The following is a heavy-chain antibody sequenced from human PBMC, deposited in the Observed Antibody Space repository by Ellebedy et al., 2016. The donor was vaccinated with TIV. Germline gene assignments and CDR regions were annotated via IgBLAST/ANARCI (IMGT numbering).Heavy chain of an antibody. Sequence: GESLKISXTASGFTFSSYVMSWVRQAPGKGLKWVSGISRSGGSTYYADSVKGRFTISRDNSKNTLYLQMNSLRAEDTAVYYCAKRRGVLLWFGEPQLNPFDYWGQGTLVTVSS. D-gene: IGHD3-10*01. CDR3: AKRRGVLLWFGEPQLNPFDY. V-gene: IGHV3-23*01. J-gene: IGHJ4*02. CDR2: ISRSGGST. CDR1: GFTFSSYV.